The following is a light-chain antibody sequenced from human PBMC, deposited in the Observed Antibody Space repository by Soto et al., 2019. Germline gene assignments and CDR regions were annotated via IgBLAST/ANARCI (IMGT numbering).Light chain of an antibody. CDR3: SSYTSSSTLV. V-gene: IGLV2-14*01. Sequence: QSALTQPASVSGSPGQSITISCTGTSSYVGGYNYVSWYQQHPGKAPKLMIYEVSNRPSGVSNRFSGSKSGNTASLTISGLPAEDEAEYYCSSYTSSSTLVFGTGTKLTVL. CDR2: EVS. CDR1: SSYVGGYNY. J-gene: IGLJ1*01.